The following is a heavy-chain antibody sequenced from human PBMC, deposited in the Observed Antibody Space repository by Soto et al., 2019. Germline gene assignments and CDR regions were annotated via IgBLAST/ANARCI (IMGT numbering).Heavy chain of an antibody. CDR3: VREWGYNWFDP. Sequence: QVQLQESGPGLVKPSQTLSLTCTVSGGSISSGDYYWSWIRQPPGKGLEWIGYIYYSGSTFYNPSLKNRVTIARDTSKIQFSLKMSSVTAEDTAVYYCVREWGYNWFDPWGQGTLFTVSS. J-gene: IGHJ5*02. V-gene: IGHV4-30-4*01. CDR1: GGSISSGDYY. D-gene: IGHD1-26*01. CDR2: IYYSGST.